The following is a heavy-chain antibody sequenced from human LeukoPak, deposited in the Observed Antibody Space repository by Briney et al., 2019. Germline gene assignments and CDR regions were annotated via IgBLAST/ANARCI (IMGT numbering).Heavy chain of an antibody. CDR1: GFTFNHYA. CDR3: AREPASYFDY. J-gene: IGHJ4*02. Sequence: GGSLRLSCAASGFTFNHYAMNWVRQAPGKGLEWVASISSTTTYIYYADSVKGRFTISRDNAKNSLYLQMNSLRAEDTAVYYCAREPASYFDYWGQGTLVTVSS. CDR2: ISSTTTYI. V-gene: IGHV3-21*01.